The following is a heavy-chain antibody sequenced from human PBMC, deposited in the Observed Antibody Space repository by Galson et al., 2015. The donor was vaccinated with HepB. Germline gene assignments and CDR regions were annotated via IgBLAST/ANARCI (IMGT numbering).Heavy chain of an antibody. CDR1: GFTFSAYD. D-gene: IGHD3-9*01. CDR2: IGRGDDT. J-gene: IGHJ2*01. CDR3: AREILDTISTGWHLDL. Sequence: SLRLSCAASGFTFSAYDMHWVRQATGEGLEWVSAIGRGDDTYYADSVKGRFTISRDDAKNSLYLQMSRLTAGDTAVYYCAREILDTISTGWHLDLWGRGTLVTVSS. V-gene: IGHV3-13*01.